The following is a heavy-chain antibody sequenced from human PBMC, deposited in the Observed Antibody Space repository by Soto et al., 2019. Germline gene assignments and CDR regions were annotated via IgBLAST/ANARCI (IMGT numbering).Heavy chain of an antibody. CDR1: GFSFSTYS. Sequence: SLRLSCAASGFSFSTYSMNWVRQAPGKGLEWVSYISSSTILYADSVKGRFTISRDNAENSLYLQMNSLRDEDTDVYYCARDWSYALEVWGQGTTVTVSS. J-gene: IGHJ6*02. V-gene: IGHV3-48*02. CDR3: ARDWSYALEV. CDR2: ISSSTI. D-gene: IGHD3-16*01.